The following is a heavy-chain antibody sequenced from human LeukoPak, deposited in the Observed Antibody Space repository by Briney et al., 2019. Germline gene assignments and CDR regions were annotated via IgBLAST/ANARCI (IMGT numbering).Heavy chain of an antibody. CDR1: GFTFSSYS. J-gene: IGHJ4*02. Sequence: PGGSLRLSCAASGFTFSSYSMNWVRQAPGKGLEWVSSISSSSSYIYYVDSVKGRFTISRDNAKNSLYLQMNSLRAEDTAVYYCARVSSSNYFDYWGQGTLVTVSS. V-gene: IGHV3-21*01. D-gene: IGHD6-6*01. CDR3: ARVSSSNYFDY. CDR2: ISSSSSYI.